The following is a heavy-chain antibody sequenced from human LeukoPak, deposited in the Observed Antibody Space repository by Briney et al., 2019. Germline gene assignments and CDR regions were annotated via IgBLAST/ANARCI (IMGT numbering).Heavy chain of an antibody. Sequence: GESLKISCKGSGYSFTSYWISWVRLMPGKGLEWMGRIDPSDSYTNYSPSFQGHVTISADKSISTAYLQWSSLKASDTAIYYCAIGLFSSSWCFDYWGQGTLVPVSS. V-gene: IGHV5-10-1*01. CDR3: AIGLFSSSWCFDY. J-gene: IGHJ4*02. CDR1: GYSFTSYW. CDR2: IDPSDSYT. D-gene: IGHD6-13*01.